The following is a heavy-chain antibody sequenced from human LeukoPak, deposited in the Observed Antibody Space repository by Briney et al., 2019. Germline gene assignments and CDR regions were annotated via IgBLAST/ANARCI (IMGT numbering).Heavy chain of an antibody. V-gene: IGHV3-49*04. CDR1: GFNFSDYT. Sequence: GGSLRLSCTGSGFNFSDYTVTWVRQAPGKGLEWISIIQSIPYGGTTGNAASVQGRFTISRDDSRSAAYLQMDRVKTEDTGVYYCARGAGPAAALDSWGQGVLVTVAP. CDR2: IQSIPYGGTT. D-gene: IGHD6-25*01. CDR3: ARGAGPAAALDS. J-gene: IGHJ4*02.